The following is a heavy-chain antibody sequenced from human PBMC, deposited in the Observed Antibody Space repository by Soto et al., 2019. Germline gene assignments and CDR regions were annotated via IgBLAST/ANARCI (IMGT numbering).Heavy chain of an antibody. CDR2: ISTYSGYT. D-gene: IGHD6-6*01. J-gene: IGHJ6*02. V-gene: IGHV1-18*01. CDR3: ARGAAQINYGVDV. Sequence: QVQLVQSGAEVKKPGASVKVSCKASGYTFTTYTINWVRQAPGQGLEWMGWISTYSGYTNYAQNLQGRVTMTTDTSTSTAYMELRSLKSDDTAVYYCARGAAQINYGVDVWGQGNTVTVSS. CDR1: GYTFTTYT.